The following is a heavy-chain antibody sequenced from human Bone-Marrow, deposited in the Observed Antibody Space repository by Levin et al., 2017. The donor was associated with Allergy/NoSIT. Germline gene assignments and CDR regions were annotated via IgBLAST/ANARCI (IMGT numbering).Heavy chain of an antibody. J-gene: IGHJ4*02. V-gene: IGHV4-38-2*02. D-gene: IGHD1-26*01. CDR1: GYSISSGYY. Sequence: SQTLSLTCTVSGYSISSGYYWGWIRQPPGKGLDWIATISHSGSTFYSPSLKSRVTISVDTSKNQFSLELSSVTAADTAVYYCAREFRSGDPFDSWGQGTLVTVSS. CDR2: ISHSGST. CDR3: AREFRSGDPFDS.